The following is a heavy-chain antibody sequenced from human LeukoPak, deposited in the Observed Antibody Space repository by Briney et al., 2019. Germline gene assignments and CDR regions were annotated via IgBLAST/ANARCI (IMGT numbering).Heavy chain of an antibody. Sequence: ALVKVSCKASGYTFTSYDINWVRQATGQGLEWMGWMNPNSGNTGYAPKFQGRVTMTRNTSINTAYMEFSSLRSEDTAVYYCSRVLSRTRTKFQYYGMDVWGQGTTVTVSS. CDR1: GYTFTSYD. CDR2: MNPNSGNT. D-gene: IGHD1-7*01. CDR3: SRVLSRTRTKFQYYGMDV. J-gene: IGHJ6*02. V-gene: IGHV1-8*01.